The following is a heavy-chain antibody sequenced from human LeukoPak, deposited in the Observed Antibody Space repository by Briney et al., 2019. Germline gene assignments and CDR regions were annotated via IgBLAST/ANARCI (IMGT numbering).Heavy chain of an antibody. J-gene: IGHJ5*02. D-gene: IGHD2-2*01. CDR1: GDTFTSHY. V-gene: IGHV1-46*01. CDR2: INPSGGST. Sequence: ASVKVSCKGSGDTFTSHYMHWVRQAPGQGLEWMGIINPSGGSTSYAQKFQGRVTMTRDTSTSTVYMELRSLRSEDTAVYYCATARRLEGYCSSITCLVPYNWLDPWGQGTLVTVSS. CDR3: ATARRLEGYCSSITCLVPYNWLDP.